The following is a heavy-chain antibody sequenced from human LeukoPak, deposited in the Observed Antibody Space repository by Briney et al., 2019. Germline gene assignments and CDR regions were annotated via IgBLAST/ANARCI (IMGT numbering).Heavy chain of an antibody. D-gene: IGHD6-13*01. V-gene: IGHV4-39*01. CDR2: IYYSGST. CDR3: ARRSSSWYYFDY. Sequence: PSETLSLTCTDSGGSISSSSYYWGWIRQPPGKGLEWIGSIYYSGSTYYNPSLKSRVTISVDTSKNQFSLKLSSVTAADTAVYYCARRSSSWYYFDYWGQGTLVTVSS. J-gene: IGHJ4*02. CDR1: GGSISSSSYY.